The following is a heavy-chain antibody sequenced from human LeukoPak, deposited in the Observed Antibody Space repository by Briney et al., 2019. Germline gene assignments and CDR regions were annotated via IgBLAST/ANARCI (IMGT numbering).Heavy chain of an antibody. CDR2: ISGSAGST. D-gene: IGHD2-15*01. J-gene: IGHJ4*02. V-gene: IGHV3-23*01. CDR1: RFTFSSYA. Sequence: GGSLRLSCAASRFTFSSYARSWVRQAPGKGLEWVSVISGSAGSTYYADSVKGRFTISRDNSKNTLYLQINSLRAEDTAIYYCAKNRDGNYYSGLDYWGQGTLVTVSS. CDR3: AKNRDGNYYSGLDY.